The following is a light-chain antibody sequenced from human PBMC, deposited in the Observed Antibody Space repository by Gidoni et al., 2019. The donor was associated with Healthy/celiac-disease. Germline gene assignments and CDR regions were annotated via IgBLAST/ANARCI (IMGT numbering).Light chain of an antibody. J-gene: IGKJ1*01. CDR2: AAS. CDR3: QQSYSTPWT. Sequence: DIQMTQSPSSLSASVGDRVTITYRASQSISSYLNWYQQKPGKAPKLLIYAASSLQSGVQSRFSGSGSGTDFTLTISSLQPEDFATYYCQQSYSTPWTFGQGTKVEIK. CDR1: QSISSY. V-gene: IGKV1-39*01.